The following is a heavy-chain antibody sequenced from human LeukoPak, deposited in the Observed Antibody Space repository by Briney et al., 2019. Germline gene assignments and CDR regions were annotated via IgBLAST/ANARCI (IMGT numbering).Heavy chain of an antibody. CDR1: GFTFSSYS. V-gene: IGHV3-21*01. Sequence: GGSLRLSCAASGFTFSSYSMNWVRQAPGKGLEWVSSISSSSSYIYYADSVKGRFTISRDNAKNSLYLQMNSLRAEDTAVYYCARAAGWYCSGGSCYPGYFQHWGQGTLVTVSS. CDR3: ARAAGWYCSGGSCYPGYFQH. J-gene: IGHJ1*01. D-gene: IGHD2-15*01. CDR2: ISSSSSYI.